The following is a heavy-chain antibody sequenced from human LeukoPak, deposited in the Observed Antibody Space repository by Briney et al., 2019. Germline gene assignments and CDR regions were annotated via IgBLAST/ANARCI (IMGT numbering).Heavy chain of an antibody. Sequence: GASLNVSFKASGYTFTGYHMHWVRQARGQGLEWMGGINPDSGGTNYAQKFQGRVTMTRDTYISRAYMELSRLRSDDTDVYYCARETGYSGYDRWFDPWGQGTLVTVSS. CDR3: ARETGYSGYDRWFDP. J-gene: IGHJ5*02. CDR1: GYTFTGYH. D-gene: IGHD5-12*01. V-gene: IGHV1-2*02. CDR2: INPDSGGT.